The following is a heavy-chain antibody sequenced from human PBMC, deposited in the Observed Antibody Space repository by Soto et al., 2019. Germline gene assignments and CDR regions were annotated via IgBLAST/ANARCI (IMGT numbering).Heavy chain of an antibody. Sequence: PGGSLRLSCAASGFTFESCAMSWVRQAPGKGLEWVSSISGSGTTTYYAESVKGRFSVSRDNSRDTLYLQVNSLGADDTAVYFFANQGVLRPYGHFYEFDVWGQGTLVTVSS. CDR1: GFTFESCA. V-gene: IGHV3-23*01. D-gene: IGHD3-10*01. CDR2: ISGSGTTT. J-gene: IGHJ4*03. CDR3: ANQGVLRPYGHFYEFDV.